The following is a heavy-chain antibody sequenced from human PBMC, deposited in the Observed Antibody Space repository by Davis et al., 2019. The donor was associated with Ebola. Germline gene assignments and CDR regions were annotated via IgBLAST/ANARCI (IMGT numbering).Heavy chain of an antibody. Sequence: LSLTCAASGFTFHTYAMSWVRQPPGKGLEWISSISSSGTVTYYADSVKGRFTISRDSSKNTLDLQMNSLRAEDTALYSCTKGDRDYSSSPFDYWGQGTLVTVSS. CDR3: TKGDRDYSSSPFDY. D-gene: IGHD3-22*01. V-gene: IGHV3-23*01. CDR2: ISSSGTVT. J-gene: IGHJ4*02. CDR1: GFTFHTYA.